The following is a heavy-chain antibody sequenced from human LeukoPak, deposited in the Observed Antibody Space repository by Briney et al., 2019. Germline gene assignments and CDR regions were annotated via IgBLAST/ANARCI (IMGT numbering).Heavy chain of an antibody. J-gene: IGHJ6*02. CDR2: ISSSSSTI. CDR3: ARDLETTVTTFYYYYGMDV. D-gene: IGHD4-17*01. CDR1: GFTFSSYS. V-gene: IGHV3-48*02. Sequence: GGSLRLSCAASGFTFSSYSMNWVRQAPGKGLEWVSYISSSSSTIYYADSVKGRFTISRDNAKNSLYLQMNSLRDEDTAVYYCARDLETTVTTFYYYYGMDVWGQGTTVTVSS.